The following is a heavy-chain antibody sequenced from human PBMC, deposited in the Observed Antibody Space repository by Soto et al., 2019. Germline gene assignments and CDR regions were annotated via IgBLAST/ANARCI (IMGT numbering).Heavy chain of an antibody. D-gene: IGHD5-18*01. CDR2: INPNSGGT. CDR3: ARGRDTAMVYYYYGMDV. V-gene: IGHV1-2*04. Sequence: ASVKVSCKASGYPFTGYYMHWVRQAPGQGLEWMGWINPNSGGTNYAQKFQGWVTMTRDTSISTAYMELSRLRSDDTAVYYCARGRDTAMVYYYYGMDVWCQGTTVTVSS. J-gene: IGHJ6*02. CDR1: GYPFTGYY.